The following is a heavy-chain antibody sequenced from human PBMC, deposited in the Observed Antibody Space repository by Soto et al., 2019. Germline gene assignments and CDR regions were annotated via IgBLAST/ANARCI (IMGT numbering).Heavy chain of an antibody. D-gene: IGHD3-10*01. V-gene: IGHV3-11*01. CDR3: ARDVGWFGEFANWFDP. CDR1: GFTFSDYY. CDR2: ISSSGSTI. J-gene: IGHJ5*02. Sequence: GGSLRLSCAASGFTFSDYYMSWIRQAPGKGLEWVSYISSSGSTIYYADSVKGRFTISRDNAKNSLYLQMNSLRAEDTAVYYCARDVGWFGEFANWFDPWGQGTLVTVSS.